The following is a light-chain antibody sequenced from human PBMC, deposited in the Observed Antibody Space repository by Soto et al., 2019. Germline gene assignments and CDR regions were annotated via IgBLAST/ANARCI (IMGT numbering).Light chain of an antibody. V-gene: IGKV3-20*01. CDR1: QSVSNTY. J-gene: IGKJ1*01. CDR3: QQHDNSPWM. CDR2: GAS. Sequence: EVVLTQSPGTLSLSPGERAILSCRASQSVSNTYVAWYQHIPGQTPRLLIYGASNRATGIPDRFSGSGSGTDFTLTISRLEPEDFAVYYCQQHDNSPWMFGQGTKVDIK.